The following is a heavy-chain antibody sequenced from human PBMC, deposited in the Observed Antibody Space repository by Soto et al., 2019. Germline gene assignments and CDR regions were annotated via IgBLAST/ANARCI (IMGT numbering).Heavy chain of an antibody. Sequence: QAPGQGLEWMGIINPSGGSTSYTQKFQGRVTISADKSISTAYLQWSSLKASDTAMYYCARHDSIAAAGLYFDYWGQGTLVTVSS. J-gene: IGHJ4*02. CDR3: ARHDSIAAAGLYFDY. V-gene: IGHV1-46*01. D-gene: IGHD6-13*01. CDR2: INPSGGST.